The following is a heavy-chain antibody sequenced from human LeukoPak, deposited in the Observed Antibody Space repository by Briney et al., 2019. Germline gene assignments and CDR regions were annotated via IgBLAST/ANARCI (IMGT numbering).Heavy chain of an antibody. CDR1: GFTVSSNY. Sequence: GGSLRLSCAASGFTVSSNYMSWVRQAPGKGLEWVSVIYSGGSTYYADSVKGRFTISRDNAKNTLYLQMNSLRAEDTAVYYCARDYVWGRTNYDAFDIWGQGTMVTVSS. CDR3: ARDYVWGRTNYDAFDI. J-gene: IGHJ3*02. V-gene: IGHV3-53*01. CDR2: IYSGGST. D-gene: IGHD3-16*01.